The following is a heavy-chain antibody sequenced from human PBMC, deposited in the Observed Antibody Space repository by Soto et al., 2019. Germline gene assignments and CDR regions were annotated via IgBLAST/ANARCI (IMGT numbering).Heavy chain of an antibody. CDR3: ARLQLVQKVIDY. J-gene: IGHJ4*02. Sequence: PSETLSLTCTVSGDSIRTYYWSWIRQPPGKGLQWIGYIFYSGGTAYNPSLKSRVTISLDMSKKQISLKLSSVTTADTATYFCARLQLVQKVIDYWGQGTLVTVSS. D-gene: IGHD1-1*01. V-gene: IGHV4-59*01. CDR2: IFYSGGT. CDR1: GDSIRTYY.